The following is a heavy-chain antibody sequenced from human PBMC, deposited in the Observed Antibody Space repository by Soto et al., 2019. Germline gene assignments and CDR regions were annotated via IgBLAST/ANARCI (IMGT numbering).Heavy chain of an antibody. V-gene: IGHV1-46*03. CDR1: GYTFTSYC. Sequence: QVQLVQSGAEVKKPGASVKVACKASGYTFTSYCMHWVRQAPGQGLEWMGIVNPSGDSTSYAQKFHGRVTMSRDTSTSTGYMELSSRRSEDTAVYYCARGDGSGSYYNRPLDYWGQGTLVTVSS. CDR2: VNPSGDST. J-gene: IGHJ4*02. CDR3: ARGDGSGSYYNRPLDY. D-gene: IGHD3-10*01.